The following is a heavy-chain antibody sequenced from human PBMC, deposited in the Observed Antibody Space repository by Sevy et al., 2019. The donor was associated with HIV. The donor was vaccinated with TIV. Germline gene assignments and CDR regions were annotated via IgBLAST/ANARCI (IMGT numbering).Heavy chain of an antibody. CDR1: GFTVSKYS. CDR2: LSFGCGEI. J-gene: IGHJ4*02. V-gene: IGHV3-23*01. CDR3: AREGCTKPHDY. Sequence: GGSLRRSCAASGFTVSKYSMSWVRQPPGKGLEWVSTLSFGCGEINYADSVKGRLTISRDNSKSSVYLQMNNLRPEDTAVYYCAREGCTKPHDYWGQGTLVTVSS. D-gene: IGHD2-8*01.